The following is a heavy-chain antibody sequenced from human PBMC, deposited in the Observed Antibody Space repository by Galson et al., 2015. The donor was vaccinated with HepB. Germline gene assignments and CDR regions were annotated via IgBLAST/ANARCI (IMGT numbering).Heavy chain of an antibody. J-gene: IGHJ6*02. CDR1: GYTFTSYY. CDR3: IAARLTGDYYYGMDV. V-gene: IGHV1-46*01. Sequence: SVKVSCKASGYTFTSYYMHWVRQAPGQGLEWMGIINPSGGSTSYAQKFQGRVTMTRDTYTSTVYMELSSLRLEDTAVYYCIAARLTGDYYYGMDVWGQGTTVTVSS. D-gene: IGHD6-6*01. CDR2: INPSGGST.